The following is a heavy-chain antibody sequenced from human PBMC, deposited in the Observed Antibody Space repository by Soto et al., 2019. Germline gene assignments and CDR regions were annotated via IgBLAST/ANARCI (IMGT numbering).Heavy chain of an antibody. CDR2: ISYDGSNK. Sequence: QVQLVESGGGVVQPGRSLRLSCAASGFIFRSYGMLWVRQAPGKGLEWVAAISYDGSNKFYVDPVKGRFTISRDNSKNTVDLQMNSLRVEDTAVFYCAKDTYYHDSSGYYTFDYWGQGTLVTVSS. CDR3: AKDTYYHDSSGYYTFDY. V-gene: IGHV3-30*18. CDR1: GFIFRSYG. J-gene: IGHJ4*02. D-gene: IGHD3-22*01.